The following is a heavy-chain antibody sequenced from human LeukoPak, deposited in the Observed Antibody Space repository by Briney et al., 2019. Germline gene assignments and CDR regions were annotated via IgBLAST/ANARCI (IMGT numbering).Heavy chain of an antibody. CDR3: LALGVAVAAKEYFQH. J-gene: IGHJ1*01. Sequence: GGSLRLSCAASGVTFSSYAMSWVRQAPGKGLEWVSAISGSGGSTYYADSVKGRFTISRDNSKNTLYLQMNSLRAEDTAVYYCLALGVAVAAKEYFQHGGQGTLVTVSS. CDR2: ISGSGGST. D-gene: IGHD6-19*01. CDR1: GVTFSSYA. V-gene: IGHV3-23*01.